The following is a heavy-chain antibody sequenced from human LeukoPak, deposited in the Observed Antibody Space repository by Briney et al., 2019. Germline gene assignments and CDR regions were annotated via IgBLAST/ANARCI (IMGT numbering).Heavy chain of an antibody. CDR1: GGSISNGDYY. D-gene: IGHD5-24*01. V-gene: IGHV4-30-4*01. J-gene: IGHJ4*02. Sequence: PSETLSLTCTVSGGSISNGDYYWSWIRQPPGKGLEWIGYIYYSGSTYYNPSLKSRVTISVDTSKNQFSLKLSSVTAADTAVCYCARVIGRLEMATEYWGQGTLVTVSS. CDR3: ARVIGRLEMATEY. CDR2: IYYSGST.